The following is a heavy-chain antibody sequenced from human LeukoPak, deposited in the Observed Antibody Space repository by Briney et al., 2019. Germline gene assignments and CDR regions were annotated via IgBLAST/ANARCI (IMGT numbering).Heavy chain of an antibody. CDR2: IYDRGPA. V-gene: IGHV4-30-2*01. Sequence: PSETLSLTCTVSGYAIISGGFSWNWIRQPPGKGLEWIGCIYDRGPAHYNPSLKSRVTISVDRSKNQFSLKLSSVAAADTAVYYCARVTPALIVVVPAATREIWFDPWGQGTLVTVSS. J-gene: IGHJ5*02. CDR3: ARVTPALIVVVPAATREIWFDP. CDR1: GYAIISGGFS. D-gene: IGHD2-2*01.